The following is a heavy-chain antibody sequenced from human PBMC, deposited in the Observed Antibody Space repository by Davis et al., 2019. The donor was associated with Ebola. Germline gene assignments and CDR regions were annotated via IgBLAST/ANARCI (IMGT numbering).Heavy chain of an antibody. CDR2: ISSISSYT. CDR3: ARVDGSSWYLGWFDP. Sequence: GESLKISCAASGFTFSSYSMNWVRQAPGKGLEWVSYISSISSYTNNADSVKGRFTISRDNSKNTLYLQMNSLRAEDTAVYYCARVDGSSWYLGWFDPWGQGTLVTVSS. V-gene: IGHV3-21*05. J-gene: IGHJ5*02. D-gene: IGHD6-13*01. CDR1: GFTFSSYS.